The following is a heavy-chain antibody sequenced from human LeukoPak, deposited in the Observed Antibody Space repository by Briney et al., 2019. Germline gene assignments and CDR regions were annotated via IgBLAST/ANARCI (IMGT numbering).Heavy chain of an antibody. Sequence: ASVKVSCKASGYTFTSYHMHWVRQAPGQGLEWMGIINPSGGSTSYAQKFQGRVTMTRDTSTSTVYMELSSLRSEDTAVYYCARDGSSTSRSPLGYFDYWGQGTLVTVSS. J-gene: IGHJ4*02. CDR1: GYTFTSYH. D-gene: IGHD2-2*01. V-gene: IGHV1-46*03. CDR2: INPSGGST. CDR3: ARDGSSTSRSPLGYFDY.